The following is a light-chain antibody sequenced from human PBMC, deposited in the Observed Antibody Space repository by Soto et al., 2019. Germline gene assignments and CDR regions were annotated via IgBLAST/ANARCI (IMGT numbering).Light chain of an antibody. CDR2: GAS. V-gene: IGKV3-15*01. Sequence: ERVMTQSPATLSVSPGERATLSCRASQSVSSTYLAWYQQKPGQAPRLLIYGASTRATGIPARFSGSGSGTEFTLTISSLQSEDFAVYYCQQYNNWPTFGQGTKVDI. CDR1: QSVSSTY. J-gene: IGKJ1*01. CDR3: QQYNNWPT.